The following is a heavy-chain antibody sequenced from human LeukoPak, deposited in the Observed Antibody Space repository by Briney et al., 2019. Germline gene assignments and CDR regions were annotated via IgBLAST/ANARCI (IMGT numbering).Heavy chain of an antibody. CDR3: ARTGWDIVVVPAAMPNYGMDV. J-gene: IGHJ6*02. CDR1: GYTFTGYY. D-gene: IGHD2-2*01. Sequence: GASVKVSCKASGYTFTGYYMHWVRQAPGQGLEWMGRINPNSGGTNYAQKFQGRVTMTRDTSISTAYMELSRLRSDDTAVYYCARTGWDIVVVPAAMPNYGMDVWGQGTTVTVSS. V-gene: IGHV1-2*06. CDR2: INPNSGGT.